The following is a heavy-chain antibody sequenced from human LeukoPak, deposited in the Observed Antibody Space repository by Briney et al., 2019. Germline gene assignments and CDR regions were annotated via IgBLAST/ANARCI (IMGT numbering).Heavy chain of an antibody. CDR2: IYYSGST. D-gene: IGHD5-18*01. CDR1: GGSISSSSYY. CDR3: ARVDTLMADDAFDI. V-gene: IGHV4-39*07. Sequence: SETLSLTCTVSGGSISSSSYYWGWIRQPPGKGLEWIGSIYYSGSTYYNPSLKSRVTISVDTSKNQFSLKLSSVTAADAAVYSCARVDTLMADDAFDIWGQGTMVTVSS. J-gene: IGHJ3*02.